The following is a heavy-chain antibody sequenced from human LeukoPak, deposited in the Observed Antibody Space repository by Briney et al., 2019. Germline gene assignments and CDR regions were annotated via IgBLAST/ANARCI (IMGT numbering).Heavy chain of an antibody. V-gene: IGHV4-59*01. CDR1: GGSISSYY. Sequence: SETLSLTCTVSGGSISSYYWSWIRQPPGKGLEWIGYIYYSGSTNYNPSLKSRVTISVDTSKNQFSLKLSSVTAADTAVYYCARGSHYYGSGSHYPFDYWGQGTLVTVSS. CDR2: IYYSGST. D-gene: IGHD3-10*01. J-gene: IGHJ4*02. CDR3: ARGSHYYGSGSHYPFDY.